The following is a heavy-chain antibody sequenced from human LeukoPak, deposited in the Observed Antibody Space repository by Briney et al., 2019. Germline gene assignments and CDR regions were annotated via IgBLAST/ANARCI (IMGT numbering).Heavy chain of an antibody. CDR3: ARVLCSAGSCYPLN. J-gene: IGHJ4*02. CDR1: GGSISSYF. Sequence: SETLSLTCTVSGGSISSYFWGWIRQPPGKGLEWIGYIYYSGSTNYNPSPKSRVTISVDTSKNQFSLKLSSVIAAGTAVYYCARVLCSAGSCYPLNWGQGTLVTVSS. D-gene: IGHD2-15*01. CDR2: IYYSGST. V-gene: IGHV4-59*01.